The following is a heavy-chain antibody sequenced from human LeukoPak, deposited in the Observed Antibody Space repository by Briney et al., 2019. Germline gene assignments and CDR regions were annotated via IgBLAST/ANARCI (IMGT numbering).Heavy chain of an antibody. CDR3: ARVVTSVTHDAFAI. D-gene: IGHD2-21*02. V-gene: IGHV1-24*01. CDR1: GYTLTEIS. J-gene: IGHJ3*02. CDR2: FDPEDGDR. Sequence: ASVKVSCKVSGYTLTEISIHWVRQVPGIGLEWMGGFDPEDGDRMYAQKFQDRLKITEDTSTGTAYMELSSLRSEDTAVYYCARVVTSVTHDAFAIWGQGTLVTVS.